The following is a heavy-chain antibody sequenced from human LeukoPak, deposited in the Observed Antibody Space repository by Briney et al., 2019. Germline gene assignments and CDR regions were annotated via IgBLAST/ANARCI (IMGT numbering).Heavy chain of an antibody. J-gene: IGHJ6*03. Sequence: GGSLRLSCVVSDFTVSSHHMAWVRQVPGKGLEWLSIIYSGGKSHNADSLKSRFTVSKDNFRNTVFLEMNSLRADDTAVYYCARCQGIAMADFRGDYYYCYMDVWGKGTTVSVSS. D-gene: IGHD6-19*01. V-gene: IGHV3-53*01. CDR3: ARCQGIAMADFRGDYYYCYMDV. CDR1: DFTVSSHH. CDR2: IYSGGKS.